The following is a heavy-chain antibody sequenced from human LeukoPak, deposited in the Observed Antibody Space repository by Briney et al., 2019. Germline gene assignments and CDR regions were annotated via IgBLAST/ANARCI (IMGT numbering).Heavy chain of an antibody. CDR3: ARVATATFDY. J-gene: IGHJ4*02. Sequence: SETLSLTCAVYGGSFSGYYWSWIRQPPGKGLEWIGEINHSGSTNYNPSLKSRVTISVGTSKNQFSLKLSPVTAADTAVYYCARVATATFDYWGQGTLVTVSS. CDR2: INHSGST. D-gene: IGHD5-24*01. V-gene: IGHV4-34*01. CDR1: GGSFSGYY.